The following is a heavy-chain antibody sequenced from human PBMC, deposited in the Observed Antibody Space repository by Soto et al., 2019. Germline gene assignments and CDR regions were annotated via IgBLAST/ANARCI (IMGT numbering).Heavy chain of an antibody. CDR1: GLTFRAFS. Sequence: EVQLLESGGGLVQPGGSLRLSCAASGLTFRAFSMSWVRQPPGKGLEWVSGISGSGGSTYYADSVKGRFTISRDSSSNTLYLQMSSLRAEDTAVYYCAKSRGVSWYLYYYDYCGQGTLVTVSS. CDR3: AKSRGVSWYLYYYDY. CDR2: ISGSGGST. V-gene: IGHV3-23*01. J-gene: IGHJ4*02. D-gene: IGHD3-10*01.